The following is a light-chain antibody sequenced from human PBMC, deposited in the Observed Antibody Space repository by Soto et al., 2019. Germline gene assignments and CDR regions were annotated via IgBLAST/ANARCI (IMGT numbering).Light chain of an antibody. V-gene: IGKV1-33*01. CDR3: QQDDNLPYT. CDR2: EAS. Sequence: DIQMTQSPSSLSASVGDRVTITCQASQDIANYLSWHQHKPGKAPRLLIHEASNLETGVPARFSGRGAGTECAFTIASLQPDDIGTYYCQQDDNLPYTFGQGTKLEIK. J-gene: IGKJ2*01. CDR1: QDIANY.